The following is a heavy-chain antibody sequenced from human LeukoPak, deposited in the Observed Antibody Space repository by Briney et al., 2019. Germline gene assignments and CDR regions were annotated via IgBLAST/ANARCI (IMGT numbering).Heavy chain of an antibody. CDR3: ASSPGYCSSTSCYRGAMGAFDI. CDR2: IIPIFGTA. CDR1: GYTFINHD. V-gene: IGHV1-69*05. J-gene: IGHJ3*02. D-gene: IGHD2-2*02. Sequence: GASVKVSCKGYGYTFINHDIDWVRQAAGQGLEWMGGIIPIFGTANYAQKFQGRVTITTDESTSTAYMELSSLRSEDTAVYYCASSPGYCSSTSCYRGAMGAFDIWGQGTMVTVSS.